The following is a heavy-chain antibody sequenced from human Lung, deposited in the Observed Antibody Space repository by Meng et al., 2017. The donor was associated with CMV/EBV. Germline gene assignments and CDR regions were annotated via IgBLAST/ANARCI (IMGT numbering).Heavy chain of an antibody. Sequence: GEXXKISCEVSGFTFSSYTMNWVRQAPGKGLEWVSSISGFSDYIHYADSVKGRFTISRDNAKNSLYLQMNSLRAEDTAVYYWARAPGIGGTTGVYWAPGTXVNGAS. CDR3: ARAPGIGGTTGVY. CDR1: GFTFSSYT. D-gene: IGHD1-7*01. V-gene: IGHV3-21*01. J-gene: IGHJ4*02. CDR2: ISGFSDYI.